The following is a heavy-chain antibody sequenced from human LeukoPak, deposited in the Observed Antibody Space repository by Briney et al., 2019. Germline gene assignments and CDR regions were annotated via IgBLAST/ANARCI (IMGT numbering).Heavy chain of an antibody. CDR3: GIGPGGSYSHFDY. V-gene: IGHV3-30*02. CDR2: IQYDGSNK. J-gene: IGHJ4*02. D-gene: IGHD1-26*01. CDR1: GFPFSNYG. Sequence: GGSLRLSCAAYGFPFSNYGMPWVRQAPGKGLEWVAFIQYDGSNKYYADSVRGRFTISRDNSKNTLYLHMNSLRAEDTSVYYSGIGPGGSYSHFDYWGQGTLVIVSS.